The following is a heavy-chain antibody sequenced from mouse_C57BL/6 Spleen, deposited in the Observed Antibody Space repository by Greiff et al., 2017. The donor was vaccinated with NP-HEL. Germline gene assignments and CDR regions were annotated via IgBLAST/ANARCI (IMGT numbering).Heavy chain of an antibody. CDR2: IDPSDSET. CDR3: ASSDGYYVGFAY. D-gene: IGHD2-3*01. V-gene: IGHV1-52*01. Sequence: VQLQQPGAELVRPGSSVKLSCKASGYTFTSYWMHWVKQRPIQGLEWIGNIDPSDSETHYNQKFKDKATLTVDKSSSTAYMQLSSLTSEDSAVYYCASSDGYYVGFAYWGQGTLVTVSA. CDR1: GYTFTSYW. J-gene: IGHJ3*01.